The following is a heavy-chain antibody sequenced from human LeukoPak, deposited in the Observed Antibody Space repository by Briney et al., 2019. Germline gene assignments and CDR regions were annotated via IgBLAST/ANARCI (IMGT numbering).Heavy chain of an antibody. Sequence: PSETLSLTCTVSGGSISSGYYWGWIRQPPGKGLEWIGSIYHSGSTYYNPSLKSRVTISVDTSKNQFSLKLSSVTAADTAVYYCARDFDVGYYFDYWGQGTLVTVSS. CDR2: IYHSGST. D-gene: IGHD1-26*01. V-gene: IGHV4-38-2*02. J-gene: IGHJ4*02. CDR3: ARDFDVGYYFDY. CDR1: GGSISSGYY.